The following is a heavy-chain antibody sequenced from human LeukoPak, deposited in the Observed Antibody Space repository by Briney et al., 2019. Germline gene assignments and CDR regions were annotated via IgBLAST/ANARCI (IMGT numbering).Heavy chain of an antibody. J-gene: IGHJ4*02. CDR2: ISRSGTTI. CDR1: GFTVSSNY. CDR3: ARDKYETSGCFDY. V-gene: IGHV3-11*01. Sequence: PGGSLRLSCAASGFTVSSNYMSWIRQAPGKGLEWVSYISRSGTTIYYADSVKGRFTISRDNAKNSLYLQMNSLRADDTAVYFCARDKYETSGCFDYWGQGALVTVSS. D-gene: IGHD3-22*01.